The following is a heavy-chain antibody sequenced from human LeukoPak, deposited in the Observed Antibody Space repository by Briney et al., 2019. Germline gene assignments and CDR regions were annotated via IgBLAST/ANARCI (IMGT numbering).Heavy chain of an antibody. D-gene: IGHD3-10*01. CDR1: GFTFSSYA. CDR3: ARDALWFGESNPLGY. J-gene: IGHJ4*02. V-gene: IGHV3-64*01. Sequence: PGGSLRLSCAASGFTFSSYAMHWVRQAPGKGLEYVSTIRGNGDHTYYANSVKGRFTISRDNSKNKLYLQMGSLRAEDMAMYYCARDALWFGESNPLGYWGQGTLVTVSS. CDR2: IRGNGDHT.